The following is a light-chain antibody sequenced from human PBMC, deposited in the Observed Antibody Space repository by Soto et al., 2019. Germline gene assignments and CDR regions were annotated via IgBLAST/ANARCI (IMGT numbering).Light chain of an antibody. Sequence: QSLLTQPASVSGSPGQSITISCTGTSSDVGGYNYVSWYQQHPGKAPKLMIYEVSNRPSGVSNRFSGSKSGNTASLTISGLQAEDEADYYCSSYTSSSTILGFGNGTKVTVL. CDR3: SSYTSSSTILG. J-gene: IGLJ1*01. V-gene: IGLV2-14*01. CDR1: SSDVGGYNY. CDR2: EVS.